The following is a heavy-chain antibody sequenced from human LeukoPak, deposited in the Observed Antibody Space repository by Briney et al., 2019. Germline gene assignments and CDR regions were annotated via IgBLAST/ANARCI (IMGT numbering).Heavy chain of an antibody. CDR2: IYYSGST. V-gene: IGHV4-39*07. D-gene: IGHD6-19*01. CDR1: GGSISSSSYY. CDR3: ASGPSSGWYEIAY. J-gene: IGHJ4*02. Sequence: PSETLSLTCTVSGGSISSSSYYWGWIRQPPGKGLEWIGSIYYSGSTYYNPSLKSRVTISVDTSKNQFSLKLSSVTPADTAVYYCASGPSSGWYEIAYWGQGTLVTVSS.